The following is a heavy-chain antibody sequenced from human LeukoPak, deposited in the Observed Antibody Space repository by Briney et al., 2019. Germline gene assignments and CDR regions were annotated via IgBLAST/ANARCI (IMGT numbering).Heavy chain of an antibody. CDR2: ISWDGGTT. CDR1: GFTFDDHT. V-gene: IGHV3-43*01. D-gene: IGHD5-24*01. J-gene: IGHJ4*02. Sequence: PGGSLRLSCAASGFTFDDHTMHWVRQPPGKGLEWVSLISWDGGTTYYAGSVKGRFTISRDNTKNSLYLEMNSLRIEDTALYYCAKSDHRGDGFNYDYWGQGTLVTVSS. CDR3: AKSDHRGDGFNYDY.